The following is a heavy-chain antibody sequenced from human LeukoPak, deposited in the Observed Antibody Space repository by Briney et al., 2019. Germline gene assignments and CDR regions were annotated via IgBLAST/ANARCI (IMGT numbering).Heavy chain of an antibody. CDR3: AKVKDFWSGYQGIWGYQFDY. J-gene: IGHJ4*02. CDR1: GFTFSSHW. V-gene: IGHV3-7*03. Sequence: PGGSLRLSCAASGFTFSSHWMSWVRQAPGKGMEWVANIKGDGSENFYVASMKGRFTISRDNAKNSLYLQMNSLRAEDTAVYYCAKVKDFWSGYQGIWGYQFDYWGQGTLVTVSS. CDR2: IKGDGSEN. D-gene: IGHD3-3*01.